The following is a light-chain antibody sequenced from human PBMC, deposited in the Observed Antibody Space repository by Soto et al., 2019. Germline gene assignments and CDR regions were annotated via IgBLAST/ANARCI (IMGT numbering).Light chain of an antibody. Sequence: DIQMTQSPTSLAASVGDSVTITCQASQDLTNYLNWYQQKPGKAPKLLIYDTTTLEEGVPTRFSGGGSGTDFTFNINGLQPEDAAIYFCQQYVNLPYTFGQGTKLEIK. V-gene: IGKV1-33*01. CDR3: QQYVNLPYT. CDR1: QDLTNY. J-gene: IGKJ2*01. CDR2: DTT.